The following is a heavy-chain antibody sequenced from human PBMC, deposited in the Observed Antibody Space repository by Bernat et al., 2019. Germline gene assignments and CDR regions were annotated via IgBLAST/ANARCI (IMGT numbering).Heavy chain of an antibody. CDR3: AKVRYSSSAKGAFDI. CDR2: IRSKANSYAT. CDR1: GFTFSGSA. D-gene: IGHD6-6*01. Sequence: EVQLVESGGGLVQPGGSLKLSCAASGFTFSGSAMHWVRQASGKGLEWVGRIRSKANSYATAYAASVKGRFTISRDDSKNTAYLQMNSLRAEDTAVYYCAKVRYSSSAKGAFDIWGQGTMVTVSS. V-gene: IGHV3-73*01. J-gene: IGHJ3*02.